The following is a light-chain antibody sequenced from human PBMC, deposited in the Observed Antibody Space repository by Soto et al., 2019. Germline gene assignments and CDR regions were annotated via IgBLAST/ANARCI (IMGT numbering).Light chain of an antibody. Sequence: DIVMTQSPASLPVTPGEPASISSGSSESLLDSNGYNYLDWYLKKPGQSPQLXXYLWSNRASGVPDRFGGSGSGTDFALKISRVEAEDFGLYYCMQTLQTPPITFGQGTRLEIK. CDR2: LWS. V-gene: IGKV2-28*01. CDR3: MQTLQTPPIT. CDR1: ESLLDSNGYNY. J-gene: IGKJ5*01.